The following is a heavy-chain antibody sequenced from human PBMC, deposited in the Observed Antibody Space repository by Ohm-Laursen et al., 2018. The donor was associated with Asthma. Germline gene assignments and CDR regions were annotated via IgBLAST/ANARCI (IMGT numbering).Heavy chain of an antibody. CDR2: IIGSGADP. CDR3: ARDKSYYGSGSALVY. V-gene: IGHV3-23*01. CDR1: GFTFSSYP. D-gene: IGHD3-10*01. J-gene: IGHJ4*02. Sequence: SLRLSCSATGFTFSSYPMSWVRQAPGKGLECVSAIIGSGADPYYADSVKGRFTISRDNSKNSLYLQMNSLRAEDTAVYYCARDKSYYGSGSALVYWGQGTLVTVSS.